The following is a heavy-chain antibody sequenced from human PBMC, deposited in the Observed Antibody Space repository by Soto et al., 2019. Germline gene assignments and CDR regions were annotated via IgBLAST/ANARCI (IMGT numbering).Heavy chain of an antibody. V-gene: IGHV3-23*01. CDR3: ATDSNKYSRSLRGSYFDY. CDR1: GFPFRSYV. CDR2: ISGGGSNT. D-gene: IGHD4-4*01. J-gene: IGHJ4*02. Sequence: HPGGSLRLSCAASGFPFRSYVMAWVRQAPGKGLEWVSGISGGGSNTFYADSVKGRFTISRDNSKNTLLLQMNSLGAEDTAVYYFATDSNKYSRSLRGSYFDYWGQGIGVTVSS.